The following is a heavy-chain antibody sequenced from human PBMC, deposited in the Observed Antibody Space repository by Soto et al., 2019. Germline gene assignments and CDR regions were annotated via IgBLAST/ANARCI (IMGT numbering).Heavy chain of an antibody. Sequence: GPSVKVSCKASGGTFSSYAISWVRQAPGQGLEWMGGIIPIFGTANYAQKFQGRVTITADESTSTAYMELSSLRSEDTAVYYCARNVGDGYNYFYWGQGTLVTVSS. CDR1: GGTFSSYA. V-gene: IGHV1-69*13. D-gene: IGHD5-12*01. CDR2: IIPIFGTA. J-gene: IGHJ4*02. CDR3: ARNVGDGYNYFY.